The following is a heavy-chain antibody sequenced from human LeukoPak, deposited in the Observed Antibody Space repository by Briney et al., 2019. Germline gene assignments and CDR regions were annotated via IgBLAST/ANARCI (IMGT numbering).Heavy chain of an antibody. CDR1: GGTFSSYA. CDR3: AREGYGGPHDAFDI. V-gene: IGHV1-69*05. CDR2: IIPIFGTA. D-gene: IGHD4-23*01. J-gene: IGHJ3*02. Sequence: ASVKISCKASGGTFSSYAISWVRQAPGQGLGWMGGIIPIFGTANYAQKFQGRVTITTDESTSTAYMELSSLRSEDTAVYYCAREGYGGPHDAFDIWGQGTMVTVSS.